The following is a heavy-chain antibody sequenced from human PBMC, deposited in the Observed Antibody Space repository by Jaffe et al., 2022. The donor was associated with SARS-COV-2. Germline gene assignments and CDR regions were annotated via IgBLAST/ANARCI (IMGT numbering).Heavy chain of an antibody. V-gene: IGHV3-23*01. CDR2: ISSDGSGT. Sequence: EVQLLESGGGLVQPGGSLRLSCAASGFTFSNYAMRWVRQTPGKGLEWVSAISSDGSGTYYVDSVSGRFTVSRDNSKNTLYLQMNSLRVEDTAVYYCAKGPSGSLDHWGQGTLVTVSS. J-gene: IGHJ4*02. CDR3: AKGPSGSLDH. CDR1: GFTFSNYA. D-gene: IGHD3-22*01.